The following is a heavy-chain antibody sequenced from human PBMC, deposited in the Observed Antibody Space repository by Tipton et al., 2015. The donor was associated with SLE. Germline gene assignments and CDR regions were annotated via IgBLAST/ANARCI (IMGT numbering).Heavy chain of an antibody. CDR1: GGSFSIYY. J-gene: IGHJ5*02. V-gene: IGHV4-34*01. D-gene: IGHD1-26*01. CDR3: ARGGGSYWFDP. CDR2: INHSGST. Sequence: TLSLICAVYGGSFSIYYWSWIRQPPGKGLEWIGEINHSGSTNYNPSLKSRVTISVDTSKNQFSLKLSSVTAADTPVYYCARGGGSYWFDPWGQGTLVTGSS.